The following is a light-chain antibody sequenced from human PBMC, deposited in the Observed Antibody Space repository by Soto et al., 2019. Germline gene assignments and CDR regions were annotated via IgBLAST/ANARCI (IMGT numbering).Light chain of an antibody. CDR2: DDN. Sequence: SVLTQPPSVSAAPGQKVTISCSGCSSNIGGNSVSWYQQLPGTAPKLLIYDDNKRPSGIPDRFSGSKSGTSATLGITGFQTGDEADYYCGSWDSSLSAYVFGTGTKVTVL. V-gene: IGLV1-51*01. J-gene: IGLJ1*01. CDR1: SSNIGGNS. CDR3: GSWDSSLSAYV.